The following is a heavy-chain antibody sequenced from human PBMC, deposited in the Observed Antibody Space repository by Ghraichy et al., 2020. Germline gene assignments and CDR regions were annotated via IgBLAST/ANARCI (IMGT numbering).Heavy chain of an antibody. J-gene: IGHJ4*02. V-gene: IGHV3-64D*06. Sequence: GGSLRLSCSASGFTFSSYAMHWVRQAPGKGLEYVSAISSNGGSTYYADSVKGRFTISRDNSKNTLYLQMSSLRAEDTAVYYCVKDDVANFWSGHAGFDYWGQGTLVTVSS. CDR2: ISSNGGST. CDR1: GFTFSSYA. D-gene: IGHD3-3*01. CDR3: VKDDVANFWSGHAGFDY.